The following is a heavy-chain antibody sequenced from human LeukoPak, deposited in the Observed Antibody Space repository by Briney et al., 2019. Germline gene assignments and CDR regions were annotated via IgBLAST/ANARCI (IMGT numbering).Heavy chain of an antibody. D-gene: IGHD3-16*02. Sequence: PSETLSLTCTVSGGSISSSSYYWGWIRQPPGKGLEWIGSIYYSGSTYYNPSLKSRVTISVDTSKNQFSLKLSSVTAADTAVYYCAISDGWFDPWGQGTLVTVSS. J-gene: IGHJ5*02. CDR3: AISDGWFDP. CDR2: IYYSGST. V-gene: IGHV4-39*07. CDR1: GGSISSSSYY.